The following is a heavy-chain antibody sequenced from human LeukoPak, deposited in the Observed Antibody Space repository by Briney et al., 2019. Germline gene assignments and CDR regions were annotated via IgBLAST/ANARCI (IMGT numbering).Heavy chain of an antibody. CDR1: GGSISSSSYY. Sequence: SETLSLTCTVSGGSISSSSYYWGWIRQPPGKGLEWIGSIYYSGSTYYDPSLKSRVTISVDTSKNQFSLKLSSVTAADTAVYYCARGATTVVTLDYWGQGTLVTVSS. V-gene: IGHV4-39*07. CDR2: IYYSGST. D-gene: IGHD4-23*01. J-gene: IGHJ4*02. CDR3: ARGATTVVTLDY.